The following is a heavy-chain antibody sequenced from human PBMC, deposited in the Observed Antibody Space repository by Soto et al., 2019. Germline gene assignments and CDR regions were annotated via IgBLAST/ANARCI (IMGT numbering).Heavy chain of an antibody. CDR1: GYSSTSYW. Sequence: ESLKISCKGSGYSSTSYWIGWVRQMPWKGLEWMGIIYPGDSDTRYSPSFQGQVTISADKSISTAYLQWSSLKASDTAMYYCARHVRDYDSSGGYYFDYWGQGTLVTVSS. CDR3: ARHVRDYDSSGGYYFDY. V-gene: IGHV5-51*01. CDR2: IYPGDSDT. J-gene: IGHJ4*02. D-gene: IGHD3-22*01.